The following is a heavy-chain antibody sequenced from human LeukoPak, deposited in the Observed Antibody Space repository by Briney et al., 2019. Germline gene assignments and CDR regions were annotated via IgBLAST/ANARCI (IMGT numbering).Heavy chain of an antibody. CDR1: GGSISSGDYY. CDR3: ARVRTLLWFGELFDY. CDR2: IYYSGST. V-gene: IGHV4-30-4*08. J-gene: IGHJ4*02. Sequence: SETLSLTCTVSGGSISSGDYYWSWLRQPPGKGLEWFGCIYYSGSTYYNPSLKSRVTISVDTSKNQFSLKLSSVTAADTAVYYCARVRTLLWFGELFDYWGQGTLVTVSS. D-gene: IGHD3-10*01.